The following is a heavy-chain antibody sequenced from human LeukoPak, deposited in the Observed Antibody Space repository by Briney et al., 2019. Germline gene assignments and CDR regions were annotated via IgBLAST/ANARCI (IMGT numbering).Heavy chain of an antibody. CDR3: ARGTPPDH. V-gene: IGHV3-23*01. CDR1: GFTSSSHA. J-gene: IGHJ4*02. Sequence: GGSLRLSCGASGFTSSSHAMTWVRQAPGKGLEWVSAISISGDTTYYADAVKGRFTISRDNSKNTLYLQMDSLRDEDTAVYYCARGTPPDHWGQGTLVTVSS. CDR2: ISISGDTT.